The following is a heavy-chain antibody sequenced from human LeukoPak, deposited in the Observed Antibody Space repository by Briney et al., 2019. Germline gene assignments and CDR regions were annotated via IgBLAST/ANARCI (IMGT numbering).Heavy chain of an antibody. V-gene: IGHV4-59*01. CDR2: ISYSGST. CDR3: ARGGFRWFDP. Sequence: SETLSLTCTVSGGSISSYYWSWIRQPPGKGLEWIGYISYSGSTNYNPSLKSRVTISVDTSKNQFSLKLSSVTAADTAVYYCARGGFRWFDPWGQGTLVTVSS. J-gene: IGHJ5*02. CDR1: GGSISSYY.